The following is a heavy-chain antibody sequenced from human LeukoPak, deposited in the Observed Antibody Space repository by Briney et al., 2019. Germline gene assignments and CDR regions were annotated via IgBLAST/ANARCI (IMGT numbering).Heavy chain of an antibody. J-gene: IGHJ4*02. CDR1: GFNFTTYS. CDR2: IYAGDSST. V-gene: IGHV5-51*01. CDR3: ARHSCYDS. D-gene: IGHD3-16*01. Sequence: GESLKISCKGSGFNFTTYSFAWVRQMPGKGLEWMGVIYAGDSSTRYSPSFQGQVTISVDKSISTAYLQWSSLKASDSAIYYCARHSCYDSWGQGTLVTVSS.